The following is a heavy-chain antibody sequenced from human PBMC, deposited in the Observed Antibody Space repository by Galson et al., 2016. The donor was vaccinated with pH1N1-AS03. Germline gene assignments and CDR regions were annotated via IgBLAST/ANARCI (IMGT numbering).Heavy chain of an antibody. V-gene: IGHV3-74*01. Sequence: SLRLSCAASGFTFTTYWMHWVRQAPGRGLVWVSSINNEGTSTKDTDSVKGRFTISRDNSKNTLYLQMNSLRAEDTAVYYCAKDKDSYYGPDYWGQGTLVTVSS. CDR2: INNEGTST. CDR1: GFTFTTYW. D-gene: IGHD1-26*01. J-gene: IGHJ4*02. CDR3: AKDKDSYYGPDY.